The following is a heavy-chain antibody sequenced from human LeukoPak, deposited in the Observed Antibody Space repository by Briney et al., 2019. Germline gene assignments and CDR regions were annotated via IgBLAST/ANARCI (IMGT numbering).Heavy chain of an antibody. CDR1: GFTFSSYW. CDR3: ATGAGCGY. V-gene: IGHV3-7*03. D-gene: IGHD6-19*01. CDR2: IKQDGSER. J-gene: IGHJ4*02. Sequence: GGSLRLSCAASGFTFSSYWMTWVRQAPGKGLEWVANIKQDGSERNYVDSVKGRFTISRDNAKNSLYLQMNTLRDEDTAVYYCATGAGCGYWGQGTLVTVSS.